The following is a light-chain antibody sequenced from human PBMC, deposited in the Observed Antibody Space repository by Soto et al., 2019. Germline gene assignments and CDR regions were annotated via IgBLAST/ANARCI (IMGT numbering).Light chain of an antibody. J-gene: IGKJ2*01. Sequence: DIQMTQSPSSLSASVGDRVSITCQASQDIGKYLNWYQQKPGKAPKLLIYDAGSLEAGVPSRFSGSGSRTEFSLTSSSRQPEDIATYYCQQFDSLPRTFGQGNNLEIK. CDR3: QQFDSLPRT. CDR1: QDIGKY. CDR2: DAG. V-gene: IGKV1-33*01.